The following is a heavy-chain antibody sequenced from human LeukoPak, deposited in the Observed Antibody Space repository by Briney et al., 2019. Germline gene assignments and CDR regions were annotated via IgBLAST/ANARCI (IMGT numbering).Heavy chain of an antibody. J-gene: IGHJ4*02. Sequence: GESLKISCKGSGYSITSYWIAWVRQMPGKGLEWMGIIYPGDSDTRYSPSFQGQVTISADKSISTAYLQWSSLKASDTAMYYCATLTTEGPYYFDYWGQGTLVTVSS. CDR2: IYPGDSDT. CDR3: ATLTTEGPYYFDY. CDR1: GYSITSYW. D-gene: IGHD4-17*01. V-gene: IGHV5-51*01.